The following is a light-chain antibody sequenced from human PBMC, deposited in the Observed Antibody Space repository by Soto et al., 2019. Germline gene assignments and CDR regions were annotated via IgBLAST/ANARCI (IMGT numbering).Light chain of an antibody. CDR3: SSYAGSSNV. J-gene: IGLJ1*01. CDR2: EVN. Sequence: QAALTQPPSASGSPGQSVAISCTGTSSDVGGYNYVSWYQQHPAKAPKLMIYEVNKRPSGVPDRFSGSKSGNTASLTVSGLQAGDEADYYCSSYAGSSNVFGTGTKVTVL. CDR1: SSDVGGYNY. V-gene: IGLV2-8*01.